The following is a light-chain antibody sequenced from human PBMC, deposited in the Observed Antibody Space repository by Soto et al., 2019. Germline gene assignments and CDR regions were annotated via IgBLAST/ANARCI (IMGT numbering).Light chain of an antibody. Sequence: QSALTQPPSASGSPGQSVTISCTGSSSDVGGYNYVSWYQQHPGKAPRLILYDVDKRPSGVPDRFSGSKSGNTASLTVSGLQAEDEADYYCASYTGRDEGVFGSGTKLTVL. CDR3: ASYTGRDEGV. CDR2: DVD. J-gene: IGLJ1*01. CDR1: SSDVGGYNY. V-gene: IGLV2-8*01.